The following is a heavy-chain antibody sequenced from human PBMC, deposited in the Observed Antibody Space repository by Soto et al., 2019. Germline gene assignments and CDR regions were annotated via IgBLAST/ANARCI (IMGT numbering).Heavy chain of an antibody. V-gene: IGHV3-30-3*01. D-gene: IGHD1-26*01. CDR3: ARAPGGSYPDFAY. CDR2: ITYDGSNQ. CDR1: GFIFSSYT. Sequence: QVQLVESGGGVVQPGRSLRLSCAASGFIFSSYTMHWVRQAPGKGLEWVGVITYDGSNQYYADSVKGRFTISRDNSRNMLFLQMNRRSPDDRAVYYGARAPGGSYPDFAYGGQGPLVPVSP. J-gene: IGHJ4*02.